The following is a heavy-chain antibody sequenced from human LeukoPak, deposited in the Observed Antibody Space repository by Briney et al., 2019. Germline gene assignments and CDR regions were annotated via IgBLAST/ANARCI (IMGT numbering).Heavy chain of an antibody. CDR1: GYSFTSYW. D-gene: IGHD6-13*01. Sequence: PGESLKISCKGSGYSFTSYWIGWVRQAPGQGLEWMGGIIPIFGTANYAQKFQGRVTITADESTSTAYMELSSLRSEDTAVYYCAREAGYSSSWFDYWGQGTLVTVSS. V-gene: IGHV1-69*01. J-gene: IGHJ4*02. CDR3: AREAGYSSSWFDY. CDR2: IIPIFGTA.